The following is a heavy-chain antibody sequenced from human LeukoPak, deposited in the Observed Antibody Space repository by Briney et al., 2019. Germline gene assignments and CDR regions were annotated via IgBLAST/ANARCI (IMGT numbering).Heavy chain of an antibody. CDR1: GFTFTNYA. Sequence: GSLRLSCAASGFTFTNYALHWVRQAPGKGLEWVAIISNDGSRKYYAHSVEGRFTISRDNSKNTLYLQMDSLRAEDTAVYYCARDRAWNYFDYWGQGTLVTVSS. D-gene: IGHD3-3*01. CDR2: ISNDGSRK. V-gene: IGHV3-30*04. J-gene: IGHJ4*02. CDR3: ARDRAWNYFDY.